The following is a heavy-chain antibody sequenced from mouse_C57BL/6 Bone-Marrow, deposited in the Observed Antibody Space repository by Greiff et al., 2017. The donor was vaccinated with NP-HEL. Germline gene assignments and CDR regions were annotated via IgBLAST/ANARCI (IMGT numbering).Heavy chain of an antibody. CDR3: ARDEGNYSWFAY. J-gene: IGHJ3*01. D-gene: IGHD2-1*01. CDR2: ISDGGSYT. V-gene: IGHV5-4*01. CDR1: GFTFSSYA. Sequence: EVMLVESGGGLVKPGGSLKLSCAASGFTFSSYAMSWVRQTPEKRLEWVATISDGGSYTYYPDNVKGRFTISRDNAKNNRYLQMSHLKSEDTAMDYCARDEGNYSWFAYWGQGTLVTVSA.